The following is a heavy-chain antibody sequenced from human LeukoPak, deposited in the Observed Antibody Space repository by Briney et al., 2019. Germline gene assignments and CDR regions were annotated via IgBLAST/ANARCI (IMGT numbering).Heavy chain of an antibody. CDR1: AVSITSGTYY. CDR2: IYSAGRV. D-gene: IGHD5-18*01. J-gene: IGHJ4*02. CDR3: ARASETAMVTL. Sequence: PSETLSLTSTVSAVSITSGTYYWTCIRHPAGKGLEWIGRIYSAGRVNYNPSLKSRATMLLDTSKNHISWKLTSVTAADRAIYLCARASETAMVTLWGQGTLVTVPS. V-gene: IGHV4-61*02.